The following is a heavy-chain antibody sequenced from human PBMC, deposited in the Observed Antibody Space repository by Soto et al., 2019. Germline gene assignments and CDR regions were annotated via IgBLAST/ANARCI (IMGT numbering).Heavy chain of an antibody. CDR3: ARDFMVYYDFWSGPETRRSFDP. V-gene: IGHV1-18*04. CDR1: GYTFTSYG. CDR2: ISAYNGNT. D-gene: IGHD3-3*01. J-gene: IGHJ5*02. Sequence: ASVKVSCKASGYTFTSYGISWVRQAPGQGLEWMGWISAYNGNTNYAQKLQGRVTMTTDTSTSTAYMELRSLRSDDTAVYYCARDFMVYYDFWSGPETRRSFDPWGQGTLVTVSS.